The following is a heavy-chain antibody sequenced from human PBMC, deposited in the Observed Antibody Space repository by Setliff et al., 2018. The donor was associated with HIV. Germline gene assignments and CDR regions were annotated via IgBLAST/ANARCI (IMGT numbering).Heavy chain of an antibody. CDR3: ARDLRVRYYNYYMDV. D-gene: IGHD2-21*01. V-gene: IGHV4-59*01. Sequence: PSETLSLTCAVSGGSISSYYWSWIRQPPGKGLEWIGYIYYSGSTNYNPSLKSRVTISVDTSKNQFSLKLSSVTAADTAVYYCARDLRVRYYNYYMDVWGKGTTVTVSS. J-gene: IGHJ6*03. CDR2: IYYSGST. CDR1: GGSISSYY.